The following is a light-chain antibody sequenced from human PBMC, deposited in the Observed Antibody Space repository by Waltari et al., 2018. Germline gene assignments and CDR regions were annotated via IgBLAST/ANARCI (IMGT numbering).Light chain of an antibody. CDR2: DAS. Sequence: DIVLTQSPATLSLSPGERATLSCRASRSVSSYLAWYQQKHCQEPRLLIYDASNRPTGSPARFSGSGSGTDFTLTISSLEPEDFVVYYCQQRSNWPPYTFGQGTKLEIK. CDR1: RSVSSY. J-gene: IGKJ2*01. V-gene: IGKV3-11*01. CDR3: QQRSNWPPYT.